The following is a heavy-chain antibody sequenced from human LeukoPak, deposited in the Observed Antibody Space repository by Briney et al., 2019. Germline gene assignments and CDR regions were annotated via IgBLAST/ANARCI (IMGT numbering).Heavy chain of an antibody. CDR3: ARDKVPGDY. CDR1: GGSNTSYY. V-gene: IGHV4-59*01. J-gene: IGHJ4*02. Sequence: SETLSLTCTVSGGSNTSYYWNWIRQPPGKGLEWIGYIHYSGSTDYTPSLKSRVTISVDTSKNQFSLNLRYVTAADTAVYYCARDKVPGDYWGQGTLVTVSS. CDR2: IHYSGST.